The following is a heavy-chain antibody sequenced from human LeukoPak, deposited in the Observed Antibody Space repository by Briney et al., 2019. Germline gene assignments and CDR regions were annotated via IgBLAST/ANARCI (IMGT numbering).Heavy chain of an antibody. CDR2: IYHSGST. CDR3: ARENRCSSTSCYYNWFDP. D-gene: IGHD2-2*01. V-gene: IGHV4-30-2*01. J-gene: IGHJ5*02. CDR1: GGSISSGGYS. Sequence: SETLSLTCAVSGGSISSGGYSWSWIRQPPGKGLGWIGYIYHSGSTYYNPSLKSRVTISVDRSKNQFSLKLSSVTAADTAVYYCARENRCSSTSCYYNWFDPWGQGTLVTVSS.